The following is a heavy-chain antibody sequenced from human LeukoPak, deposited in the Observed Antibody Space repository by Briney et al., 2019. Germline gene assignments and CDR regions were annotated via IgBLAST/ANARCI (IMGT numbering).Heavy chain of an antibody. Sequence: NPSETLSLTCAVYGGSFSGYYWSWIRQPPGKGLEWIGEINHSGSTNYNPSLKSRVTISVDTSKNQFSLKLSSVTAADTAVYYCASLYYDFWSGSPGYYYGMDVWGQGTTVTVSS. J-gene: IGHJ6*02. V-gene: IGHV4-34*01. CDR2: INHSGST. CDR1: GGSFSGYY. CDR3: ASLYYDFWSGSPGYYYGMDV. D-gene: IGHD3-3*01.